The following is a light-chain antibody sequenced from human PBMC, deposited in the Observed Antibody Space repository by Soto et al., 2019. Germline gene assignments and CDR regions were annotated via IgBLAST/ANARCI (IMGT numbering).Light chain of an antibody. V-gene: IGKV3-20*01. Sequence: EIVLTQSPGTLSLSPGERATLSCRASQSVSSNYLAWYQQKPGQAPRLLIFGASSRATGIPDRFSGGGSGTDFTLTISRLEPEDFAVYYCQQYGSSPLTFGQGTKVDIK. CDR3: QQYGSSPLT. CDR2: GAS. J-gene: IGKJ1*01. CDR1: QSVSSNY.